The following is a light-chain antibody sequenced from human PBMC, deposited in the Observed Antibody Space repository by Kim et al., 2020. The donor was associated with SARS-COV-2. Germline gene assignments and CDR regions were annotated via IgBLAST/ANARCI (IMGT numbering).Light chain of an antibody. CDR3: QVWDSSSDHLAV. Sequence: SYELTQPPSVSVAPGKTARITCGGNNIGSKSVHWYQQKPGQAPVLVIYYDSDRPSGIPERFSGSNSGNTATLTISRVEAGDEADYYCQVWDSSSDHLAVFGGGTPLTVL. V-gene: IGLV3-21*04. J-gene: IGLJ7*01. CDR2: YDS. CDR1: NIGSKS.